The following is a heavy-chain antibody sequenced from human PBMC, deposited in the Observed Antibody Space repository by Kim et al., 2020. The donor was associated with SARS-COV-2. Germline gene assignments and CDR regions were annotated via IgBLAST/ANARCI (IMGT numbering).Heavy chain of an antibody. Sequence: GGSLRLSCAASGFTFSSFAMHWVHQAPGKGLEWVAVISYDGSNEYYVDSVKGRFTIFRDNSKNTLFLQMNSLRLEDTAMYYCARAATYDILTYWGQGALV. CDR3: ARAATYDILTY. J-gene: IGHJ4*02. D-gene: IGHD3-9*01. V-gene: IGHV3-30-3*01. CDR2: ISYDGSNE. CDR1: GFTFSSFA.